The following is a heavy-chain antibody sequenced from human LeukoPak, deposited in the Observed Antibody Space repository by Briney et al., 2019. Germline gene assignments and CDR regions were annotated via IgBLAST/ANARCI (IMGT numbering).Heavy chain of an antibody. V-gene: IGHV5-10-1*01. CDR2: IDPSDSYT. CDR3: ARGGKSAYGRFDP. J-gene: IGHJ5*02. D-gene: IGHD5-12*01. CDR1: GYSFTSYW. Sequence: HGESLKISCKGSGYSFTSYWISWVRQMPGKGLEWMGTIDPSDSYTNYSPSFQGHVTISADKSISTAYLQWSSLKASDTAMYYCARGGKSAYGRFDPWGQGALVTVSS.